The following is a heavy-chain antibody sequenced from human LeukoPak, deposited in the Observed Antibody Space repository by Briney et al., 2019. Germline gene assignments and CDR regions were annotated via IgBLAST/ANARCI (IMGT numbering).Heavy chain of an antibody. J-gene: IGHJ4*02. CDR3: AREGDYGDYIFDY. CDR2: INPNSGGT. CDR1: GYTFTGYY. Sequence: ASVKVSCKASGYTFTGYYMHWVRQAPGQGLEWMGWINPNSGGTNYAQKFQGRVTMTRDTSIGTAYMELSRLRSDDTAVYYCAREGDYGDYIFDYWGQGTLVTVSS. D-gene: IGHD4-17*01. V-gene: IGHV1-2*02.